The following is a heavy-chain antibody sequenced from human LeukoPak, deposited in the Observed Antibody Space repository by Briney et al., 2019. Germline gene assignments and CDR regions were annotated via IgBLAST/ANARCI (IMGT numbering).Heavy chain of an antibody. CDR2: INPNSGGT. CDR1: GYTFTGYY. CDR3: ARQGGTVVMGGFDY. D-gene: IGHD4-23*01. V-gene: IGHV1-2*02. Sequence: PSVKVSCKASGYTFTGYYMHWVRQAPGQGLEWMGWINPNSGGTKYAQKFQGRVTMTRDTSISTAYMELSRLRSDDPAVYHCARQGGTVVMGGFDYWGQGTLVTVSS. J-gene: IGHJ4*02.